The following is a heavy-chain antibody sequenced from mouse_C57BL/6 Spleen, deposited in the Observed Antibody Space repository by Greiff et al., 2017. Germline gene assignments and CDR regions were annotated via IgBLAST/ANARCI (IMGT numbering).Heavy chain of an antibody. Sequence: QVQLKESGAELVRPGTSVKMSCKASGYTFTNYWIGWAKQRPGHGLEWIGDIYPGGGYTNYNEKFKGKATLTADKSSSTAYMQFSSLTSEDSAIYYWARHGSRHWYFDVWGTGTTVTVSS. J-gene: IGHJ1*03. CDR3: ARHGSRHWYFDV. CDR1: GYTFTNYW. V-gene: IGHV1-63*01. CDR2: IYPGGGYT. D-gene: IGHD1-1*01.